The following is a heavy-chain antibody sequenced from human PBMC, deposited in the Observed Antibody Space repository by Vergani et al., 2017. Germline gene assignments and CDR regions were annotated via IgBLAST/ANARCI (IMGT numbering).Heavy chain of an antibody. J-gene: IGHJ3*02. V-gene: IGHV4-31*03. CDR3: ARDKGKYSSCAFDI. Sequence: QVQLQESGPGLVKPSQTLSLTCTVSGGSVSSGGHYWSWIRQHPGKGLEWIGYIYYSGSTYYNPSLKSRVTISVDTSKNQFSLKLSSVTAADTAVYYCARDKGKYSSCAFDIWGQGTMVTVSS. CDR1: GGSVSSGGHY. D-gene: IGHD6-6*01. CDR2: IYYSGST.